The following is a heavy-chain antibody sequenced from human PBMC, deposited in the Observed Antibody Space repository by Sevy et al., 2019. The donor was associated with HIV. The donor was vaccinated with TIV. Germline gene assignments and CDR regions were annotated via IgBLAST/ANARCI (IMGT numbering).Heavy chain of an antibody. CDR3: ARGGGIVVVVAAKKGAYAFDI. Sequence: ASVKVSCKASGYTFTSYGISWVRQAPGQGLEWMGWISAYNGNTNYAQKLQGRVTMTTDTSTRTAYMGLRSLRSDDTAVYYCARGGGIVVVVAAKKGAYAFDIWGQGTMVTVSS. V-gene: IGHV1-18*01. CDR1: GYTFTSYG. CDR2: ISAYNGNT. J-gene: IGHJ3*02. D-gene: IGHD2-15*01.